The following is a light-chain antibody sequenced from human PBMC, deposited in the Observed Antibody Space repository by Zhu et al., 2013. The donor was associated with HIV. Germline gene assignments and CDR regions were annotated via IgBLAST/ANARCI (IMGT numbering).Light chain of an antibody. V-gene: IGKV2-30*01. CDR3: MQGSHLPFS. CDR1: QGLVYGDGNTY. CDR2: KIS. J-gene: IGKJ2*01. Sequence: DVVLTQSPLSLSVTLGQPASISCRSSQGLVYGDGNTYLNWFQQRPGQSPRRLIYKISIRDSGVPARFSGVGSGTDFTLKISGVEAGDVGIYYCMQGSHLPFSFGQGTKLQIK.